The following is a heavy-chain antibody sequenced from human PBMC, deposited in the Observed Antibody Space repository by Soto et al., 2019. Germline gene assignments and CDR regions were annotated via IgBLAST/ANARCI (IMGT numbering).Heavy chain of an antibody. J-gene: IGHJ4*02. CDR3: TTDYYDSSGYRPFDY. Sequence: EVQLVESGGGLVKPGGSLRLSCAASGFTFSNAWMNWVRQAPGKGLEWVGRIKSKTDGGTTDYAAPVKGRFTISRDDSKNTLYLQMNSLKTEDTAVYYCTTDYYDSSGYRPFDYWGQGTLVTVSS. CDR2: IKSKTDGGTT. CDR1: GFTFSNAW. D-gene: IGHD3-22*01. V-gene: IGHV3-15*07.